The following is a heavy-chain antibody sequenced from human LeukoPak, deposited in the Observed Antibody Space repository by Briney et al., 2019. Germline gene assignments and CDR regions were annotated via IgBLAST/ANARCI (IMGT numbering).Heavy chain of an antibody. CDR1: GGSISSYY. D-gene: IGHD3-3*01. J-gene: IGHJ4*02. CDR3: ASGTYYDFWSGYGFDY. Sequence: PSETLSLTCTVSGGSISSYYWSWIRQPPGKGLELIGYIYYSGSTNYNPSLKSRVTISVDTSKNQFSLKLSSVTAADTAVYYCASGTYYDFWSGYGFDYWGQGTLVTVSS. V-gene: IGHV4-59*01. CDR2: IYYSGST.